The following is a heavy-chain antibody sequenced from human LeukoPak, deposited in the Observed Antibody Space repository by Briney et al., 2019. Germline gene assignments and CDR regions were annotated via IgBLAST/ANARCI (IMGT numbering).Heavy chain of an antibody. Sequence: GGSLRLSCVACGFPFSSYWMTWVRQAPGKGLEWVANIKQDGSKKSYVDSVKGRFTISRDNAKNSLYLQMNSLRAEDTAIYYCTRVGYIDEGIDYWGQGTLVTVSS. D-gene: IGHD5-24*01. J-gene: IGHJ4*02. V-gene: IGHV3-7*04. CDR1: GFPFSSYW. CDR3: TRVGYIDEGIDY. CDR2: IKQDGSKK.